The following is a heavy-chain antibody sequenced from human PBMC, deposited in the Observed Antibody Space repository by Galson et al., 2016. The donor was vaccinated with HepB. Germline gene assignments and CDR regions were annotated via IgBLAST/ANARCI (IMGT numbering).Heavy chain of an antibody. D-gene: IGHD1-26*01. V-gene: IGHV3-23*03. Sequence: LRLSCAASGFSFSSHNMAWVRQAPGKGLEWVSSTDDAIATLWYADSVRGRFTISRDIPKNTVYLQMGVLRTEDTAVYCCARHSAFGARFYFDLWGQGTLVTVSS. CDR3: ARHSAFGARFYFDL. CDR1: GFSFSSHN. J-gene: IGHJ4*02. CDR2: TDDAIATL.